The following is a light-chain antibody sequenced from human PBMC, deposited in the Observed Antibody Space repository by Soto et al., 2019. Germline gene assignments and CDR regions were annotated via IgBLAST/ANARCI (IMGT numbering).Light chain of an antibody. J-gene: IGLJ3*02. CDR2: EVI. CDR3: SSYTNTNTWV. V-gene: IGLV2-14*01. Sequence: QSVLTQPASVSGSPGQSITISCTGTSSDVGGYNFVSWYQQHPGKAPKLMIYEVINRPSGISNRFSGSKSGNTASLTISGLQAEDEAVYHCSSYTNTNTWVFGGGTKLTVL. CDR1: SSDVGGYNF.